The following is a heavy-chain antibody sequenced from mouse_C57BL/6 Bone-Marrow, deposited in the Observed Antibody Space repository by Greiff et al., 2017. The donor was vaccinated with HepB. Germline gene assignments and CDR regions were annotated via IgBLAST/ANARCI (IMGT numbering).Heavy chain of an antibody. CDR2: SRNKANDYTT. CDR1: GFTFSDFY. Sequence: DVMLVESGGGLVQSGRSLRLSCATSGFTFSDFYMEWVRQAPGKGLEWIAASRNKANDYTTEYSASGKGRFIVSRDTSQSILYLQMKALRAEDTAIYYCARDEGNYGWFAYWGQGTLVTVSA. V-gene: IGHV7-1*01. D-gene: IGHD2-1*01. J-gene: IGHJ3*01. CDR3: ARDEGNYGWFAY.